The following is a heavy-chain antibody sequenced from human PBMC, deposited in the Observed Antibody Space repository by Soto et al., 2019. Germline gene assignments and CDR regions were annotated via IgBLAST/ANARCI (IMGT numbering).Heavy chain of an antibody. CDR3: AKAYYYDSSGYPVAFDI. J-gene: IGHJ3*02. D-gene: IGHD3-22*01. Sequence: EVQLLESGGGLVQPGGSLRLSCAASGFTFSSYAMSWVRQAPGKGLEWVSAISGSGGSTYYADSVKGRFTISRDNSKNALYLQMNSLRAEDTAVYYCAKAYYYDSSGYPVAFDIWGQGTMVTVSS. V-gene: IGHV3-23*01. CDR2: ISGSGGST. CDR1: GFTFSSYA.